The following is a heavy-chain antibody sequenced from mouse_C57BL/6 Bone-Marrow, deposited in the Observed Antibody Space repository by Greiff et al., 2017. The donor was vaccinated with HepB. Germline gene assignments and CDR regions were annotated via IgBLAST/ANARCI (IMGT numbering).Heavy chain of an antibody. V-gene: IGHV1-39*01. CDR3: ARYYYGSSHWYFDV. J-gene: IGHJ1*03. Sequence: EVQLQQSGPELVKPGASVKISCKASGYSFTDYNMNWVKQSNGTSLEWIGVINPNSGTTSYNQKFKGKATLTVDQSSSTAYMQLNSLTSEDSAVYYCARYYYGSSHWYFDVWGTGTTVTVSS. D-gene: IGHD1-1*01. CDR1: GYSFTDYN. CDR2: INPNSGTT.